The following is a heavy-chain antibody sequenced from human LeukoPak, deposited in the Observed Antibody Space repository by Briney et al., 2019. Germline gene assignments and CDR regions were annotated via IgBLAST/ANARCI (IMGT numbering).Heavy chain of an antibody. V-gene: IGHV4-59*08. CDR2: ISHNDI. Sequence: SGTLSLTCTVSGDSLGISYWSWIRQSPGKGLGCIGYISHNDINYNPSLKSRVTISMDTSKNQVSLRLTSVTAADTAVYYCTRSARLFEPWGQGALVTVSS. CDR1: GDSLGISY. J-gene: IGHJ5*02. CDR3: TRSARLFEP. D-gene: IGHD3-10*01.